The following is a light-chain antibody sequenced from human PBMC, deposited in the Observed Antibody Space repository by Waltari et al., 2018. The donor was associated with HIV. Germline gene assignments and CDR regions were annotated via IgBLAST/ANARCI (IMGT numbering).Light chain of an antibody. J-gene: IGLJ2*01. CDR3: SSYTSISSRV. Sequence: QSALTQPASVSGSPGQSITISCIGTSSDVGAYNYVSWYQHHPGKAPKVIIYEVSNRPSGVSNRFSASKSGNTASLTISGLQTEDEADYYCSSYTSISSRVFGGGTKLTVL. CDR1: SSDVGAYNY. V-gene: IGLV2-14*01. CDR2: EVS.